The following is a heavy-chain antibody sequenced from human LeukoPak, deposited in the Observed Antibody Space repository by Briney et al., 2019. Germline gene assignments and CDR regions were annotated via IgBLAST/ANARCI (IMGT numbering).Heavy chain of an antibody. CDR2: ISAYNGNT. CDR1: GYTFTSYG. D-gene: IGHD6-19*01. Sequence: ASVKVSCKASGYTFTSYGISWVRQAPGQGLEWMGWISAYNGNTNYAQKLQGRVTMTTDTSTSTAYMELRSLRSDDTAVYYCATGDRSSGWYYFDYWGQGTLVTVSS. J-gene: IGHJ4*02. CDR3: ATGDRSSGWYYFDY. V-gene: IGHV1-18*01.